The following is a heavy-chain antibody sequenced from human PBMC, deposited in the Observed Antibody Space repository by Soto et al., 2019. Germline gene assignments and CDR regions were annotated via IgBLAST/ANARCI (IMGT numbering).Heavy chain of an antibody. D-gene: IGHD2-15*01. J-gene: IGHJ4*02. CDR1: GGSISSGGYY. Sequence: QVQLQESGPGLVKPSQTLSLTCTVSGGSISSGGYYWSWIRQHPGKGLEWIGYIYYGGSTYNNPSLNSRVTLSADTSQNQFSLKLSSVTAADTAVYYCAGGPVVVAATFFDYWGQGTLVTVSS. CDR3: AGGPVVVAATFFDY. CDR2: IYYGGST. V-gene: IGHV4-31*03.